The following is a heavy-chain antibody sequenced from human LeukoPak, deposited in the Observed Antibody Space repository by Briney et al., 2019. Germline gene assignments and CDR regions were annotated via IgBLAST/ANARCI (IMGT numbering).Heavy chain of an antibody. CDR3: ARDVEGDAFDI. CDR1: GGSISSGGYY. V-gene: IGHV4-31*03. CDR2: IYHSGST. J-gene: IGHJ3*02. D-gene: IGHD2-21*01. Sequence: SQTLSLTCTVSGGSISSGGYYWSWIRQHPGKGLEWIGYIYHSGSTYYNPSLKSRVTISIDTSKNQFSLKLSSVTAADTAVYYCARDVEGDAFDIWGQGTMVTVSS.